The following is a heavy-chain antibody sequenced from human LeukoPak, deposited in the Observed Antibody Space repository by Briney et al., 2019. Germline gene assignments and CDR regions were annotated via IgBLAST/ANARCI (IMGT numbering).Heavy chain of an antibody. Sequence: GGSLRLSCAASGFTFNNYGLHWVRQAPGKGLEWVALISHDGNNEYYADSVKGRFATSRDDSKNTLYLQMNSLRAEDTAVYYCAKDPSLRVTLPVWGQGTLVTVSS. CDR2: ISHDGNNE. CDR1: GFTFNNYG. V-gene: IGHV3-30*18. D-gene: IGHD2-21*02. CDR3: AKDPSLRVTLPV. J-gene: IGHJ4*02.